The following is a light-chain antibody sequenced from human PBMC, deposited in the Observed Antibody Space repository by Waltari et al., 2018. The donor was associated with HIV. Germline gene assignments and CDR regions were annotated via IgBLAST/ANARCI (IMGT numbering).Light chain of an antibody. CDR1: SSDLGAYKR. CDR2: EVT. CDR3: SSYPTSSTWV. J-gene: IGLJ3*02. Sequence: QSPLTQPPSVSGSLGQSVTISCTRTSSDLGAYKRVSWYQQSPGTAPKLRIYEVTHRPSGVTVRFAGSKSGNTASLTISGLQADDEADSYCSSYPTSSTWVFGGGAKWTVL. V-gene: IGLV2-18*02.